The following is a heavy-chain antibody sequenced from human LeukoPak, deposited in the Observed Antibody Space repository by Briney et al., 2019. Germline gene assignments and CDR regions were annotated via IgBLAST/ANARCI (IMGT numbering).Heavy chain of an antibody. D-gene: IGHD3-3*01. CDR1: GGSITSSNW. CDR2: IYHTGST. CDR3: AVFGVVDY. V-gene: IGHV4-4*02. J-gene: IGHJ4*02. Sequence: KPSETLSLTCAVSGGSITSSNWWTWVRQPPGKGLEWIGEIYHTGSTNYNPSLKSRVTISVDKSKNQISLRLSSVTAADTAVYYCAVFGVVDYWGQGTLVTVSS.